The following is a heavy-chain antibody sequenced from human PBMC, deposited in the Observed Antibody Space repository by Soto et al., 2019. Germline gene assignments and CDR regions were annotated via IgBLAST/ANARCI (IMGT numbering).Heavy chain of an antibody. V-gene: IGHV3-7*01. CDR2: IKQDGSEK. Sequence: EVQLVESGGGLVQPGGSLRLSCAASGFTFSSYWMSWVRQAPGKGLEWVANIKQDGSEKYYVDSVKGRFTISRDNAKNSLYLQMNSLRAEDTAVYYCARDRSSSWSYFDYWGQGTLVTVSS. CDR3: ARDRSSSWSYFDY. D-gene: IGHD6-13*01. J-gene: IGHJ4*02. CDR1: GFTFSSYW.